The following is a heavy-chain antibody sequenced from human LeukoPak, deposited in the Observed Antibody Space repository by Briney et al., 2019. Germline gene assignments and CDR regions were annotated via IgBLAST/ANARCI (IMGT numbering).Heavy chain of an antibody. V-gene: IGHV4-59*08. J-gene: IGHJ4*02. D-gene: IGHD6-13*01. CDR3: ASSPGGSSWGLFDY. CDR1: GGSISSYY. Sequence: TASETLSLTCTVSGGSISSYYWSWIRQPPGKGLEWIGYIYYSGSTNYNPSLKSRVTISVDTSKNQFSLKLSSVTAADTAVYYCASSPGGSSWGLFDYWGQGTLVTVSS. CDR2: IYYSGST.